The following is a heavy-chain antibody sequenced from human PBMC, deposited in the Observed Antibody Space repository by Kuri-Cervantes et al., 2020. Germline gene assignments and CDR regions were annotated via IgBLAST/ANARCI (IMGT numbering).Heavy chain of an antibody. CDR3: AKYGRAVAPTGSYYFDY. Sequence: SCKASGFTFSSYAKHWVRQAPGKGLEWVAVTSYDGSNKYYADSVKGGFTISRDNSKNTLYLQMNSLRAEDTAVYYCAKYGRAVAPTGSYYFDYWGQGTLVTVSS. CDR2: TSYDGSNK. D-gene: IGHD6-19*01. V-gene: IGHV3-30-3*02. CDR1: GFTFSSYA. J-gene: IGHJ4*02.